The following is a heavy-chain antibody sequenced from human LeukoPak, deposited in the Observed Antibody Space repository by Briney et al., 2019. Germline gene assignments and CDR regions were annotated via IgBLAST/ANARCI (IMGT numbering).Heavy chain of an antibody. CDR1: GYTFTSYA. D-gene: IGHD3-10*01. Sequence: GASVKVSCKASGYTFTSYAMHWVRQAPGQRLEWMGWINAGNGNTKYSQKFQGRVTITRDTSASTAYMELSSLRSEDTAVYYCARETVLLWFGELNPDAFDIWGQGTMVTVSS. V-gene: IGHV1-3*01. J-gene: IGHJ3*02. CDR2: INAGNGNT. CDR3: ARETVLLWFGELNPDAFDI.